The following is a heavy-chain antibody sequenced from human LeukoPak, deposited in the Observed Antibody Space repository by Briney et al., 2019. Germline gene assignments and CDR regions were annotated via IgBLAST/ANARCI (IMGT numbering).Heavy chain of an antibody. CDR3: ARDMDTVMVTHDAFDI. V-gene: IGHV3-21*01. D-gene: IGHD5-18*01. CDR1: GFTFSSYS. CDR2: ISSSSSYI. Sequence: PGGSLRLSCAASGFTFSSYSMNWVRQAPGKGLEWVSSISSSSSYIYYADSVKGRFTISRDNAKNSLYLQMNSLRAEDTAVYYCARDMDTVMVTHDAFDIWGQGTMVTVSS. J-gene: IGHJ3*02.